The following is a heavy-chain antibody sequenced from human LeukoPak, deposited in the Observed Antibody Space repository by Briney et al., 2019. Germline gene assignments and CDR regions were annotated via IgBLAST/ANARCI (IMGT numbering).Heavy chain of an antibody. D-gene: IGHD3-3*01. CDR1: GFTFSSYG. V-gene: IGHV3-33*01. J-gene: IGHJ3*02. CDR2: IWYDGSNK. Sequence: PGRSLRLSCAASGFTFSSYGMHWVRQAPGKGREWVAVIWYDGSNKYYADSVKGRFTISRDNSKNTLYLQMNSLRAEDTAVYYCARDQRYYDFWSGNYRTDAFDIWGQGTMVTVSS. CDR3: ARDQRYYDFWSGNYRTDAFDI.